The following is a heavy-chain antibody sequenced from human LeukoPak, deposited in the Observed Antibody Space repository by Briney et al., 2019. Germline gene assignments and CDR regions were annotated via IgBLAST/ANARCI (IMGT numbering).Heavy chain of an antibody. CDR3: ARDQWLSGLLSDYYFDY. D-gene: IGHD6-19*01. CDR2: TYYRSKWYN. J-gene: IGHJ4*02. CDR1: GDSVSSNSAA. Sequence: SQTLSLTCAISGDSVSSNSAAWNWIRQSPSRGLKWLGRTYYRSKWYNDYAVSVKSRITINPDTSKNQFSLQLKSVTPEDTAVYYCARDQWLSGLLSDYYFDYWGQGTLVTVSS. V-gene: IGHV6-1*01.